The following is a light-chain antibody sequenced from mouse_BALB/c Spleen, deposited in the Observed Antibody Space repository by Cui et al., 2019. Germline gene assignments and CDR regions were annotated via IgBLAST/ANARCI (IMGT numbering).Light chain of an antibody. Sequence: QIVLTQSPALMSASPGEKVTMTCSASSSVSYMYWYQQKPRSSPKPWIYLTSNLASGVPARFSGSGSGTSYSLTSSSMEAEDAATYYCQQWSSNPPTFGGGDQAGNKT. V-gene: IGKV4-68*01. CDR1: SSVSY. CDR3: QQWSSNPPT. J-gene: IGKJ2*01. CDR2: LTS.